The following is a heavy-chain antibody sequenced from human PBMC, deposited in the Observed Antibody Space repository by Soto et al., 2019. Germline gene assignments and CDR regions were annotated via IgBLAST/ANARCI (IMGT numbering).Heavy chain of an antibody. CDR1: GFPFSNEG. CDR2: IVSSGGRT. D-gene: IGHD6-19*01. V-gene: IGHV3-23*01. CDR3: AKGGWLEF. J-gene: IGHJ4*02. Sequence: EVQLLESGGGLVQPGGSLRLSCAASGFPFSNEGMSWVRQAPGKGLEWVSAIVSSGGRTEYADAAKGRFTISRDNSKNMLWLQMNSLRGEDTALYYGAKGGWLEFWGQGILVSVS.